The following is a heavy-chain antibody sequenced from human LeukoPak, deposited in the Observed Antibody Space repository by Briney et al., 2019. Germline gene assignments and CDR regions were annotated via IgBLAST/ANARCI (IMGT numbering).Heavy chain of an antibody. CDR1: GYTFTSYY. V-gene: IGHV1-46*01. D-gene: IGHD4-17*01. CDR2: INPSGGST. J-gene: IGHJ4*02. CDR3: ASEQPTVTTGNFDY. Sequence: PSVKVSCKASGYTFTSYYMHWVRQAPGQGLERMGIINPSGGSTSYALKFQGRVTMTRDTSTSTVYMELSSLRSEDTAVYYCASEQPTVTTGNFDYWGQGTLVTVSS.